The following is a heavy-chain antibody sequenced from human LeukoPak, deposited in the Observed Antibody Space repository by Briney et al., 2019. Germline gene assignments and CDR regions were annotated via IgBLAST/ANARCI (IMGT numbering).Heavy chain of an antibody. J-gene: IGHJ4*02. CDR3: ARVGYNHYFDY. Sequence: ASVKVSCKASGYTFTDYYLHWVRQAPGQGLEWMGWINPNSGGTNYAQTFQGRVTMTRDTSITTAYLELSRLRSDDTAVYYCARVGYNHYFDYWGQGTLVTVSS. D-gene: IGHD5-24*01. CDR1: GYTFTDYY. V-gene: IGHV1-2*02. CDR2: INPNSGGT.